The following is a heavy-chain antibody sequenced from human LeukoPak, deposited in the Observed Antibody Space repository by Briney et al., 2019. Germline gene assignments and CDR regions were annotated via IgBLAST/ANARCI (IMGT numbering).Heavy chain of an antibody. CDR3: AKQKPTNYDFWSGYWFDY. CDR2: ISGSGGST. D-gene: IGHD3-3*01. Sequence: PGGSLRLSCAASGFTFSSYAMSWVRQAPGKGLEWVSAISGSGGSTYYADSVKGRFTISRDNSKNTLYLQMNSLRAEDTAVYYCAKQKPTNYDFWSGYWFDYWGQGTLATVSS. CDR1: GFTFSSYA. V-gene: IGHV3-23*01. J-gene: IGHJ4*02.